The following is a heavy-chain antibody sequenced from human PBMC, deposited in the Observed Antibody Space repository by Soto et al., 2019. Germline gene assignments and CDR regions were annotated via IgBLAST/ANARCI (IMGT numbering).Heavy chain of an antibody. D-gene: IGHD6-6*01. CDR3: ARVCVIAARPALEDYYYYYGMDV. CDR1: GGSISSYY. J-gene: IGHJ6*02. CDR2: INHSGST. V-gene: IGHV4-34*01. Sequence: PSETLSLTCTVSGGSISSYYWSWIRQPPGKGLEWIGEINHSGSTNYNPSLKSRVTISVDTSKNQFSLKLSSVTAADTAVYYCARVCVIAARPALEDYYYYYGMDVWGQGTTVTVSS.